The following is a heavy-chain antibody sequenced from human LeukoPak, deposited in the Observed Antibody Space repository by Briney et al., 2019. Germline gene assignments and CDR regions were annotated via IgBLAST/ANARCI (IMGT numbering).Heavy chain of an antibody. Sequence: GGPLILSCAASVFTFSGSAMHWVRAASGKGLEWVGRIRSKGNSYATAYAASVKGRFTIYRDDSKNTAYLQMNSLKTEDTAVYYCTRPHYYDSSGYYYSDYWGQGTLVTVSS. J-gene: IGHJ4*02. CDR1: VFTFSGSA. CDR2: IRSKGNSYAT. V-gene: IGHV3-73*01. CDR3: TRPHYYDSSGYYYSDY. D-gene: IGHD3-22*01.